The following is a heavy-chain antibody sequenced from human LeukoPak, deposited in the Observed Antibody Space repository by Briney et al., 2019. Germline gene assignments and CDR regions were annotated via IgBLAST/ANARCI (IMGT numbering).Heavy chain of an antibody. Sequence: PGGSLRLSCAASGFTFSSYWMTWVRQAPGKGLEWVANIKQDGSEKHYVDSVKGRFTISRDNSKNTLYLQMNSLRAEDTAVYYCAKDRSSWYANWFDPWGQGTLVTVSS. CDR2: IKQDGSEK. V-gene: IGHV3-7*03. CDR1: GFTFSSYW. J-gene: IGHJ5*02. CDR3: AKDRSSWYANWFDP. D-gene: IGHD6-13*01.